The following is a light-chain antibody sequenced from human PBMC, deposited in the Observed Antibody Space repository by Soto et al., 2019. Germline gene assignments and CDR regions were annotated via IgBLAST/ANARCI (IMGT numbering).Light chain of an antibody. CDR2: GVF. CDR3: QHYDGSPRT. Sequence: EAVLTQSPGTMSLSPGERATLSCRASQTIRSNYLAWYQQKPGQAPRLLIYGVFNRATGIPDRFSGSRSGTDFTLTISRLEPEDSAVYYCQHYDGSPRTFGQGTKLEIK. J-gene: IGKJ2*01. CDR1: QTIRSNY. V-gene: IGKV3-20*01.